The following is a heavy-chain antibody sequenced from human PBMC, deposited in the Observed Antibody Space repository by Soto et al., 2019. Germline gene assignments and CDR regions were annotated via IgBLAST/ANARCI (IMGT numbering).Heavy chain of an antibody. D-gene: IGHD2-15*01. V-gene: IGHV1-3*01. Sequence: QVQLVQSGAEVKKPGASVKVSCKASGYTFTSYAMHWVRQAPGQRLEWMGWINARNGNTKYSQKFQGRVTITRDTSASTAYMELSSLRSEATAVYYCASDYCSGGSCYIWGQGTMVTVSS. CDR1: GYTFTSYA. CDR3: ASDYCSGGSCYI. CDR2: INARNGNT. J-gene: IGHJ3*02.